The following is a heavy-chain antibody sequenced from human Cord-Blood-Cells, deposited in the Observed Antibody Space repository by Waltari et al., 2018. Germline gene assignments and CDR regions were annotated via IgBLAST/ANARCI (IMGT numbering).Heavy chain of an antibody. V-gene: IGHV3-23*01. CDR3: AKGDFDWLLYYFDY. Sequence: EVQLLESGGGLVQPGGSLRLSCAASGFTFSSYAMSWVRQAPGKGLEWCSAVSGSGGSTYYADSVKGRFTISRDNSKNTLYLQMNSLRAEDTAVYYCAKGDFDWLLYYFDYWGQGTLVTVSS. D-gene: IGHD3-9*01. J-gene: IGHJ4*02. CDR1: GFTFSSYA. CDR2: VSGSGGST.